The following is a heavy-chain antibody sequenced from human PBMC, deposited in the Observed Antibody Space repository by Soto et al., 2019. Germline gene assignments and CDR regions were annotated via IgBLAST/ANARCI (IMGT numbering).Heavy chain of an antibody. D-gene: IGHD3-3*01. CDR1: GYTFTSYG. CDR3: ARGLRFVEWPRDNYYYGMDV. V-gene: IGHV1-18*04. J-gene: IGHJ6*02. CDR2: ISAYNRNT. Sequence: VASVKVSCKASGYTFTSYGISWVRQAPGQGLEWMGWISAYNRNTNYAQKLQGRVTMTTDTSTSTAYMELRSLRSDDTAVYYCARGLRFVEWPRDNYYYGMDVWGQGTTVTVSS.